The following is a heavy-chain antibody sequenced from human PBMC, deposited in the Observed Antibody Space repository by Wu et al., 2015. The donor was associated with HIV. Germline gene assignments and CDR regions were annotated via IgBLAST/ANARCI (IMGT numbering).Heavy chain of an antibody. J-gene: IGHJ6*03. CDR1: GYTFTSYG. CDR3: ARDSSTDLLAYYYYMDV. D-gene: IGHD4-17*01. CDR2: ISAYNGNT. V-gene: IGHV1-18*01. Sequence: QVQLVQSGAEVKKPGASVKVSCKASGYTFTSYGISWVRQAPGQGLEWMGWISAYNGNTNYAQKLQGRVTMTTDTSTSTVYMELSSLRSEDTAVYYCARDSSTDLLAYYYYMDVWGKGTTVTVSS.